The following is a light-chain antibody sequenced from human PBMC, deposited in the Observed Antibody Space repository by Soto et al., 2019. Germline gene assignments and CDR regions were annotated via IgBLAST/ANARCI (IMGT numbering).Light chain of an antibody. Sequence: QSALTQPPSASGSPGQSVAISCTGTSSDIGGYNFVSWYQQYPGKAPKVLIYEVSKRASGVPDRFSGSKSGNTASLTVTGLQAEDEADYYCQLWDSNSDHVVFGGGTKLTVL. V-gene: IGLV2-8*01. CDR2: EVS. CDR1: SSDIGGYNF. CDR3: QLWDSNSDHVV. J-gene: IGLJ2*01.